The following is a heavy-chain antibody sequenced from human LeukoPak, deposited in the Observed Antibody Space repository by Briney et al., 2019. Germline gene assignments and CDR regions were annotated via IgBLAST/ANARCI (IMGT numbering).Heavy chain of an antibody. CDR2: IHYSGST. J-gene: IGHJ6*03. CDR3: ARTTEGGYTYDYFYYYYMDV. CDR1: GGSINGYY. D-gene: IGHD5-18*01. V-gene: IGHV4-59*01. Sequence: SETLSLTCTVSGGSINGYYWSWIRQPPGKGLEWIGYIHYSGSTNYSPSLKSRVTISVDTSKNQFSLKLSSVTAADTAVYYCARTTEGGYTYDYFYYYYMDVWGKGTTVTISS.